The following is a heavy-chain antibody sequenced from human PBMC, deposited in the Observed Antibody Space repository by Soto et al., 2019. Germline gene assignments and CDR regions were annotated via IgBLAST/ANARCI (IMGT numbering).Heavy chain of an antibody. J-gene: IGHJ6*02. V-gene: IGHV3-7*01. Sequence: PGGSLRLSCAASGFTFSSYWMSWVRQAPGKGLEWVANIKQDGSEKYYVDSVKGRFTISRDNAKNSLYLQMNSLRAEDTAVYYCARDGEGYNYYYYGMDVWGQGTTVTVSS. CDR1: GFTFSSYW. CDR2: IKQDGSEK. CDR3: ARDGEGYNYYYYGMDV. D-gene: IGHD2-15*01.